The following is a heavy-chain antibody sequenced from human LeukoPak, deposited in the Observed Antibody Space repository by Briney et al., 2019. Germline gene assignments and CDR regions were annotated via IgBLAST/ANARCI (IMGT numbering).Heavy chain of an antibody. CDR2: MSSSDDGR. CDR3: AKAPVTSCRGAFCYPFDY. Sequence: GGSLRLSCATSGFSFSSYAMSWVRQAPGKGLEWVSAMSSSDDGRYYAASVRGRFTISRDASRSTLYLQMNSLRAEDAAVYYCAKAPVTSCRGAFCYPFDYWGQGTLVTVSS. V-gene: IGHV3-23*01. J-gene: IGHJ4*02. D-gene: IGHD2-15*01. CDR1: GFSFSSYA.